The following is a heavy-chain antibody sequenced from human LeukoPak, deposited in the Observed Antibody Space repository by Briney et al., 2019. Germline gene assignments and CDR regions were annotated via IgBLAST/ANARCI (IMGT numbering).Heavy chain of an antibody. J-gene: IGHJ4*02. CDR1: GGSISSYY. V-gene: IGHV4-59*01. Sequence: SETLSLTCTVSGGSISSYYWSWIRQPPGKGLEWIGYIYYSGTTNYNPSYKSRVTISVDTSKNQFSLKLSSVTSADTAMYYCATCISLGVFEYWGQGTLVTVSS. D-gene: IGHD2-8*01. CDR2: IYYSGTT. CDR3: ATCISLGVFEY.